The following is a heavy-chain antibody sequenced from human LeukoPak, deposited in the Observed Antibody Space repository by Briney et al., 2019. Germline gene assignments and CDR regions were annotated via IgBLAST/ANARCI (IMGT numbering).Heavy chain of an antibody. Sequence: GGSLRLSCAASGFTFSSYWMNWARQAPGKGLEWVASINHNGNVNYYVDSVKGRFTITRDNAKNSLYLQMSNLRAEDTAVYFCARGGGLDVWGQGATVTVSS. D-gene: IGHD3-16*01. CDR3: ARGGGLDV. CDR1: GFTFSSYW. J-gene: IGHJ6*02. V-gene: IGHV3-7*03. CDR2: INHNGNVN.